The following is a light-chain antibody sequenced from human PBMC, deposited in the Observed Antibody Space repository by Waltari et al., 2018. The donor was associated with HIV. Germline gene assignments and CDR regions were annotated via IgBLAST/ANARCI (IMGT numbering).Light chain of an antibody. CDR1: SSNIGTGND. CDR3: QTYDSTLNGYV. CDR2: GNR. Sequence: QSVLTQPPSVSGAPGQRITISCTGTSSNIGTGNDVHWYQQLPGRAPNVVIQGNRNRPSGVPDRFSAYKSGTSASLTITGLQAEDEADYYCQTYDSTLNGYVFGTGTKVTVL. J-gene: IGLJ1*01. V-gene: IGLV1-40*01.